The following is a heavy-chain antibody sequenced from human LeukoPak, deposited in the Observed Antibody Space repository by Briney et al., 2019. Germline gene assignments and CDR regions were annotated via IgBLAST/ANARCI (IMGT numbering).Heavy chain of an antibody. CDR3: ARDRDYSDSSGFDY. V-gene: IGHV1-69*01. Sequence: SVKVSCKASGGTFSSYAISWVRQAPGQGLEWMGGIIPIFGTANYAQKFQGRVTNTADESTSTAYMELSSLKSEDTAVYYCARDRDYSDSSGFDYWGQGTMVTVSS. CDR1: GGTFSSYA. J-gene: IGHJ4*02. D-gene: IGHD3-22*01. CDR2: IIPIFGTA.